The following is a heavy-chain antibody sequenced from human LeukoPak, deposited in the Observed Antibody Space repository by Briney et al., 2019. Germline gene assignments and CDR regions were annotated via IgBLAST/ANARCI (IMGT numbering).Heavy chain of an antibody. D-gene: IGHD3-9*01. CDR1: GFTFSNYA. V-gene: IGHV3-23*01. CDR3: ARGAYDILTGYYYYGMDV. J-gene: IGHJ6*02. Sequence: GGSLRLSCAASGFTFSNYAMSWVRRAPEKGLEWVSTLTGSGMTTYYADSVKGRLTISRDNSKNTLFLQMNSLRAEDTAVYYCARGAYDILTGYYYYGMDVWGQGTTVTVSS. CDR2: LTGSGMTT.